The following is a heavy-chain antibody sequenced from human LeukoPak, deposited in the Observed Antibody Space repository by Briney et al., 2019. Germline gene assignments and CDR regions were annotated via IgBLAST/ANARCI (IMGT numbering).Heavy chain of an antibody. CDR1: GFTFDDYA. J-gene: IGHJ4*02. Sequence: GGSLRLSCAASGFTFDDYAMHWVRQAPGKGPEWVSGISWNSGSIGYADSVKGRFTISRDNAKNSLYLQMNSLRAEDTALYYCAKSLYDILTGYDYWGQGTLVTVSS. CDR3: AKSLYDILTGYDY. V-gene: IGHV3-9*01. D-gene: IGHD3-9*01. CDR2: ISWNSGSI.